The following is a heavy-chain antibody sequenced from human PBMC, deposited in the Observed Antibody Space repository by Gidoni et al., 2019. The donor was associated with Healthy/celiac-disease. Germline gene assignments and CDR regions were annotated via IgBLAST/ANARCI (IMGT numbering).Heavy chain of an antibody. CDR1: GGTFSSYA. Sequence: QVQLVQSGAEVKKPGSSVKVSCKASGGTFSSYAISWVRQAPGQGLEWMGRIIPILGIANYAQKFQGRVTITADKSTSTAYMELSSLRSEDTAVYYCARNGISSSTIYYYYGMDVWGQGTTVTVSS. CDR3: ARNGISSSTIYYYYGMDV. V-gene: IGHV1-69*04. CDR2: IIPILGIA. J-gene: IGHJ6*02. D-gene: IGHD6-6*01.